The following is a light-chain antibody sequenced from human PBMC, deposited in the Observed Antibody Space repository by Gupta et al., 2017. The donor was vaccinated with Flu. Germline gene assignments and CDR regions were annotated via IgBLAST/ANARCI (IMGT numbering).Light chain of an antibody. V-gene: IGKV4-1*01. CDR1: QSVLYSSNNKDY. Sequence: SLGARATINCKSSQSVLYSSNNKDYLAWYQQKPGQPPKLLIYWASTRESGVPDRFSGSGSGTDFTLTISSLQAEDVAVYYCQQYHSTPWTFGQGTKVEIK. CDR2: WAS. CDR3: QQYHSTPWT. J-gene: IGKJ1*01.